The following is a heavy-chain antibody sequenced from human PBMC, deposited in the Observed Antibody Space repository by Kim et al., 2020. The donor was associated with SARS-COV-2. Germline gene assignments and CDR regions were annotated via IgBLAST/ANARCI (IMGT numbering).Heavy chain of an antibody. CDR3: ARVPAALYPFRFDY. J-gene: IGHJ4*02. Sequence: SETLSLTCTVSGGSISSYYWSWIRQPPGKGLEWIGYIYYSGSTNYNPSLKSRVTISVDTSKNQFSLKLSSVTAADTAVYYCARVPAALYPFRFDYWGQGTLVTVSS. D-gene: IGHD2-2*01. V-gene: IGHV4-59*01. CDR1: GGSISSYY. CDR2: IYYSGST.